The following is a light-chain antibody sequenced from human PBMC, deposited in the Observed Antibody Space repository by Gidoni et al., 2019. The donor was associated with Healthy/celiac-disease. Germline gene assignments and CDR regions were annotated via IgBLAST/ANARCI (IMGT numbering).Light chain of an antibody. Sequence: QSVLTQPPSVSWAPGQRVTISCTGSSSSIGAGYDVHWYQQLPGTAPKLLIYGNSNRPSGVPDRFSGSKSGTSASLAITGLQAEDEADYYCQSYDSSLSGSVFGGGTKLNVX. CDR1: SSSIGAGYD. CDR2: GNS. CDR3: QSYDSSLSGSV. V-gene: IGLV1-40*01. J-gene: IGLJ2*01.